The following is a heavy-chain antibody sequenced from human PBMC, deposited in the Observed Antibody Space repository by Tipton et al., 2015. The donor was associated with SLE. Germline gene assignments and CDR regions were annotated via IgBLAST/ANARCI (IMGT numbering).Heavy chain of an antibody. D-gene: IGHD3-16*01. Sequence: GLVKPSETLSLTCAVYGGSFSGYYWTWIRQPPGKGLEWIGEINHSGSTKYNPSLKSRVTISVDKSKNQFSLQLSSVTAADTAVYYCARDLWGTQATEYWGQGTLVTVSS. J-gene: IGHJ4*02. V-gene: IGHV4-34*01. CDR1: GGSFSGYY. CDR2: INHSGST. CDR3: ARDLWGTQATEY.